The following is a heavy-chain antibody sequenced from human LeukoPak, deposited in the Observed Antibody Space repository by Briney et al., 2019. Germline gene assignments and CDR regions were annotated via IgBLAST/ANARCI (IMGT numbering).Heavy chain of an antibody. CDR1: GITFSSYS. D-gene: IGHD3-22*01. V-gene: IGHV3-21*05. J-gene: IGHJ4*02. Sequence: PGGSMRLSCAASGITFSSYSMNWVRQAPGKGLEWVSYISSSSSYIYYADSVKGRFTISRDNAKNSLYLQMNSLRAEDTAVYYCARDRYDSSRPHYYFDYWGQGTLVTVSS. CDR3: ARDRYDSSRPHYYFDY. CDR2: ISSSSSYI.